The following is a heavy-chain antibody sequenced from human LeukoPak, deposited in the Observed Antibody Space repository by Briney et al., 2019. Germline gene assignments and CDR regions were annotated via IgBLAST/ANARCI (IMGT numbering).Heavy chain of an antibody. Sequence: PGGSLRLSCAASGFTFSSYAMSWIRQAPGKGLEWVSAISGSGGSTYYADSVKGRFTISRDNSKNTLYLQMNSLRAEDTAVYYCAKGVTMIVVVRGKGYDYWGQGTLVTVSS. CDR2: ISGSGGST. CDR3: AKGVTMIVVVRGKGYDY. V-gene: IGHV3-23*01. J-gene: IGHJ4*02. D-gene: IGHD3-22*01. CDR1: GFTFSSYA.